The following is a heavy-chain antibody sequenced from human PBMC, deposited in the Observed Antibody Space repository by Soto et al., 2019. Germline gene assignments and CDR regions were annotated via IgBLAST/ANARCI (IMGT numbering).Heavy chain of an antibody. CDR1: GYSFTSYW. CDR2: IGPSDSYT. J-gene: IGHJ6*02. CDR3: ARHIVRMVYATVERYGMDV. V-gene: IGHV5-10-1*01. Sequence: GESLKISCKGSGYSFTSYWISWVRQMPGKGLEWMGRIGPSDSYTNYSPSFQGHVTISADKSISTAYLQWSSLKASDTAMYYCARHIVRMVYATVERYGMDVWGQGTTVTVSS. D-gene: IGHD2-8*01.